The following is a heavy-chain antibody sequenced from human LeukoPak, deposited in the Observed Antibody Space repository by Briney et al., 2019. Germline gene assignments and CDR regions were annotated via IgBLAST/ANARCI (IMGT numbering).Heavy chain of an antibody. D-gene: IGHD4-17*01. V-gene: IGHV3-11*06. CDR1: GFTFSDYY. Sequence: GGSLRLSCAASGFTFSDYYMSWIRQAPGKGLEWVSYISRSSSDTNYADSVKGRFTISRDNAKNSLYLQMNSQRAEDTAVYYCASGGPVTTYDFDYWGQGTLVTVSS. CDR3: ASGGPVTTYDFDY. J-gene: IGHJ4*02. CDR2: ISRSSSDT.